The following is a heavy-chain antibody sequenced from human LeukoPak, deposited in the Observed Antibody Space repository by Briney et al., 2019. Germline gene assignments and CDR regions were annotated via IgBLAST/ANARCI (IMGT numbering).Heavy chain of an antibody. V-gene: IGHV4-61*02. CDR3: AREPLGGNSEAGEVPDAFDI. D-gene: IGHD4-23*01. CDR2: IYTSGST. J-gene: IGHJ3*02. Sequence: SETLSLTCTVSGGSISSGSYYWSWIRQPAEKGLEWIGRIYTSGSTNYNPSLKSRVTISVDTSKNQFSLKLSSVTAADTAVYYCAREPLGGNSEAGEVPDAFDIWGQGTMVTVSS. CDR1: GGSISSGSYY.